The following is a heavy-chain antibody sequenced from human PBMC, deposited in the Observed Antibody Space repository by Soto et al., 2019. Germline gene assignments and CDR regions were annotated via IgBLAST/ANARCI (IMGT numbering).Heavy chain of an antibody. J-gene: IGHJ4*02. CDR2: ISGSGSRT. D-gene: IGHD5-18*01. CDR3: AKDAPMVSYFDY. CDR1: GFTFSNYA. Sequence: VGSLKLSCAASGFTFSNYAMSWFRQAPGKGLEWVSGISGSGSRTYYADSVKGRFTISRDNSKNTLYLQMNSLRAEDTAVYYCAKDAPMVSYFDYWGQGTLVTVSS. V-gene: IGHV3-23*01.